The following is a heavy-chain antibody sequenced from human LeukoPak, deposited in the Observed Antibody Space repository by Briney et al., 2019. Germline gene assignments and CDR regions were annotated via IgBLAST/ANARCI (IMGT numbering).Heavy chain of an antibody. Sequence: GGSLRLSCAVSGSIFSSYAMSWVRQAPGKGLEWVSAISGSGGSTYYADSVKGRFTISRDNSKNTLYLRMNSLRAEDTAVYYCAKAFLAYCGGDCFDAFDIWGQGTMVTVSS. V-gene: IGHV3-23*01. CDR3: AKAFLAYCGGDCFDAFDI. D-gene: IGHD2-21*02. CDR1: GSIFSSYA. CDR2: ISGSGGST. J-gene: IGHJ3*02.